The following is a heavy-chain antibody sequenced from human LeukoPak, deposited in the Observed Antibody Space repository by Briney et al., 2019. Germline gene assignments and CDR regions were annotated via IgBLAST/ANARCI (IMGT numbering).Heavy chain of an antibody. Sequence: GASVKVSCKASGYTFTSYGIIWLRQAPGQGLEWMGWISAYNGNTNYAQKLQGRVTMTTDTSTSTAYMELRSLRSEDTAVYYCASLVDTAMANSNWFDPWGQGTLVTVSS. CDR2: ISAYNGNT. J-gene: IGHJ5*02. CDR3: ASLVDTAMANSNWFDP. CDR1: GYTFTSYG. D-gene: IGHD5-18*01. V-gene: IGHV1-18*01.